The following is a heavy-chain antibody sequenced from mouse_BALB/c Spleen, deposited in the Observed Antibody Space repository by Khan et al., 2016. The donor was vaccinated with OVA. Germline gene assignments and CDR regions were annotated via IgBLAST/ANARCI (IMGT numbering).Heavy chain of an antibody. CDR3: ARELMTTVVATPFAY. D-gene: IGHD1-1*01. CDR2: ISSGGSYT. V-gene: IGHV5-9-3*01. Sequence: EVELVESGGGLVKPGGSLKLSCAASGFTFSNYAMSWVRQTPEKRLEWVATISSGGSYTYYPDSVQGRFTISRDNAKNTLSLQMSSLRSEDEAIYYCARELMTTVVATPFAYWGQGTLCTVYA. CDR1: GFTFSNYA. J-gene: IGHJ3*01.